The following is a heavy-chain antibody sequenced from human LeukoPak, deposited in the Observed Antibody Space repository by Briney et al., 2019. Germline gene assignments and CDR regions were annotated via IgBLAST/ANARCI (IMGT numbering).Heavy chain of an antibody. D-gene: IGHD3-22*01. Sequence: AESLKISCKGSGYSFTSYWIVWVRQKPGKGLEWIVIIYPGDSDTRYSPSFQGQVTISADKSISTAYLQWSSLKASDTAMYYCARQYYYDSSGDFDYWGQGTLVTVSS. CDR3: ARQYYYDSSGDFDY. CDR2: IYPGDSDT. V-gene: IGHV5-51*01. J-gene: IGHJ4*02. CDR1: GYSFTSYW.